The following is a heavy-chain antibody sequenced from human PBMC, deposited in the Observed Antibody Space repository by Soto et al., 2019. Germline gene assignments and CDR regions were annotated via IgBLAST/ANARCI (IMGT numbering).Heavy chain of an antibody. V-gene: IGHV3-30-3*01. CDR3: ARERTAQYYNYGMDE. CDR1: GFTFSSYA. J-gene: IGHJ6*02. D-gene: IGHD2-21*02. Sequence: GGSLRVSCATSGFTFSSYAMHWGRQAPGKGLEWVAVISYDGSSKYYADYVKGRFTISRANSTNTLYLQMKRLRPEDTALYYCARERTAQYYNYGMDEWVQGTRVTVPS. CDR2: ISYDGSSK.